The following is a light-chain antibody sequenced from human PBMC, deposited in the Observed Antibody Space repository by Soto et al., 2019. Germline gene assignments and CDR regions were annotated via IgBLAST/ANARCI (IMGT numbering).Light chain of an antibody. Sequence: QSALTQPPSASGSPGQSVAISCTGTSSDVGGYNYVSWYQQHPGKAPKLMIYEVNKRPSGVPDRFPGSKSGNTASLTVSGLQAGDEADYYCSSYAGSSNVFGTGTKVTIL. CDR3: SSYAGSSNV. CDR2: EVN. J-gene: IGLJ1*01. V-gene: IGLV2-8*01. CDR1: SSDVGGYNY.